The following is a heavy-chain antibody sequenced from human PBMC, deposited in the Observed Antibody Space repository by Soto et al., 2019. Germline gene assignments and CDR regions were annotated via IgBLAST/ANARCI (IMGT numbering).Heavy chain of an antibody. CDR2: LGGSGGLT. CDR3: AKVYYYYRDV. J-gene: IGHJ6*03. V-gene: IGHV3-23*01. CDR1: GFTFNDYA. Sequence: EVQLLESGGGLVQPGGSLRLSCAASGFTFNDYAMSWVRQAPGKGLEWVSDLGGSGGLTDYADSVEGRFTISRDNSKNTVYLQMNSLRAEDTAVYYCAKVYYYYRDVWGKGTTVAVSS.